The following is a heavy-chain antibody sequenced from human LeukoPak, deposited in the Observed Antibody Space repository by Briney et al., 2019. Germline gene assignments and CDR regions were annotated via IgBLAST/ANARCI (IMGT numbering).Heavy chain of an antibody. D-gene: IGHD3-10*01. CDR3: AKGAVVYYYGSGSYFGY. J-gene: IGHJ4*02. CDR2: ISSSSSYI. CDR1: GFTFSSYS. V-gene: IGHV3-21*04. Sequence: GGSLRLSCAASGFTFSSYSMNWVRQAPGKGLEWVSSISSSSSYIYYADSVKGRFTISRDNAKNSLYLQMNSLRAEDTAVYYCAKGAVVYYYGSGSYFGYWGQGTLVTVSS.